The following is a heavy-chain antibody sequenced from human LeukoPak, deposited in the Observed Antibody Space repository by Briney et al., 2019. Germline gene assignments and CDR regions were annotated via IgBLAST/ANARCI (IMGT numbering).Heavy chain of an antibody. Sequence: SVKVSCKASGGTFSSYAISWVRQAPGQGLEWMGGIIPIFGTANYEQKFQGRVTITAYKSTSTAYMELSSLRSEDTAVYYCARAEGYGGELDSWGQGTLVTVSS. CDR2: IIPIFGTA. V-gene: IGHV1-69*06. CDR3: ARAEGYGGELDS. CDR1: GGTFSSYA. D-gene: IGHD4-23*01. J-gene: IGHJ4*02.